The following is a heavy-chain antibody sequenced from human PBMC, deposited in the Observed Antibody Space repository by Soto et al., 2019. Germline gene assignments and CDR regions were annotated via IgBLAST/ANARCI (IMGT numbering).Heavy chain of an antibody. D-gene: IGHD6-19*01. CDR1: GFTFSSYS. Sequence: GSLRLSCAASGFTFSSYSMNWVRQAPGKGLEWVSSISSSSYIYYADSVKGRFTISRDNAKNSLYLQMNSLRAEDTAVYYCAREWQWLLRYYYYYYGMDVWGQGTTVTVSS. CDR2: ISSSSYI. CDR3: AREWQWLLRYYYYYYGMDV. J-gene: IGHJ6*02. V-gene: IGHV3-21*01.